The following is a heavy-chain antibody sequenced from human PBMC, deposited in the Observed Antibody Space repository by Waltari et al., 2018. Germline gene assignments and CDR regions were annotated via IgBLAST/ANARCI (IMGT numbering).Heavy chain of an antibody. V-gene: IGHV3-23*01. Sequence: EVQLLESGGGLVQPGGSLRLSCAASGFTFSSYAMSWVRQAPGKGLEWVSAISGSGGSTYYADSVKGRFTISRDNSKNTLYLQMNSLRAEDTAVYYCARVERYYYYMDVWGKGTTVTVSS. CDR2: ISGSGGST. J-gene: IGHJ6*03. CDR3: ARVERYYYYMDV. CDR1: GFTFSSYA.